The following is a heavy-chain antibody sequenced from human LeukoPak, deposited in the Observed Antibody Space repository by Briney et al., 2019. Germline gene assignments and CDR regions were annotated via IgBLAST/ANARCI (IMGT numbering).Heavy chain of an antibody. CDR2: IWYDGSNK. CDR1: GFTFSSYG. D-gene: IGHD2-2*01. Sequence: GRSLRLSCAAPGFTFSSYGMHWVRQAPGKGLEWVAVIWYDGSNKYYADSVKGRFTISRDNSKNTLYLQMNSLRAEDTAVYYCAREGPSSLVYGMDVWGKGTTVTVSS. V-gene: IGHV3-33*01. CDR3: AREGPSSLVYGMDV. J-gene: IGHJ6*04.